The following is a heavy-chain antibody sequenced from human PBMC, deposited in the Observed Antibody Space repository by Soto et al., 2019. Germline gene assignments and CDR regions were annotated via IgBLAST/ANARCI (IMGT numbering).Heavy chain of an antibody. CDR1: GFTFISYA. V-gene: IGHV3-30-3*01. J-gene: IGHJ4*02. CDR2: ISYDGSNK. Sequence: PGGSLRLSCAASGFTFISYAMHWVRQAPGKGLEWVAVISYDGSNKYYADSVKGRFTISRDNSKNTLYLQMNSLRAEDTAVYYCASIQNVRYFDWLTFQPTDCWGQGTLVTVSS. D-gene: IGHD3-9*01. CDR3: ASIQNVRYFDWLTFQPTDC.